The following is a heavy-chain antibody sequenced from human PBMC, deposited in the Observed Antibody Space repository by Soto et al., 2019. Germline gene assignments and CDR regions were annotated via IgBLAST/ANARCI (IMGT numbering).Heavy chain of an antibody. Sequence: QVQLQESGPGLVKPSETLSLTGPVSGGPIISYSWSWFRQPAGKGLEWIGRIYTSGSTNYNPSLKSRVTMSVDTSKNQFSLKLSSVTAADTAVYYCARVGYYGSGSYYNVDWGQGTLVTVSS. CDR3: ARVGYYGSGSYYNVD. CDR1: GGPIISYS. D-gene: IGHD3-10*01. J-gene: IGHJ4*02. V-gene: IGHV4-4*07. CDR2: IYTSGST.